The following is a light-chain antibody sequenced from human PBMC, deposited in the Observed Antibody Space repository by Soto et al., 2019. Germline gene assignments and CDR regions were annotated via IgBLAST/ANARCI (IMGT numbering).Light chain of an antibody. CDR2: DAS. Sequence: DIPMTQSPSTLSASVGDRVTITCRASQSIRSWLAWYQQKPGKAPQLLIYDASNLESGVPSRFSGSGSGTEFTLPISSLQPDDFATYYCQQYDSFSKTFGRGTKVEVK. J-gene: IGKJ1*01. V-gene: IGKV1-5*01. CDR3: QQYDSFSKT. CDR1: QSIRSW.